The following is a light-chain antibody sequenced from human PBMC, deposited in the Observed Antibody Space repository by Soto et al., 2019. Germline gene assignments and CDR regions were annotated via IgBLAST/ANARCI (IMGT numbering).Light chain of an antibody. CDR3: ASWDDNLNGPLL. J-gene: IGLJ2*01. V-gene: IGLV1-44*01. CDR1: SSNIGRNS. CDR2: NNN. Sequence: QSVLTQPPSASGTPGQRVTMSCSGGSSNIGRNSVSWYQQVPGTAPKLIIFNNNERPSGIPGRFSGSKSGASASLAIVGLQSEDEAVYFCASWDDNLNGPLLFGGGTKLTVL.